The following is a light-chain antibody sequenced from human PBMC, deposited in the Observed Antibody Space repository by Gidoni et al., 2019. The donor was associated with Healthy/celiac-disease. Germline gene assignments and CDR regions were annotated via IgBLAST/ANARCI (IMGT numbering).Light chain of an antibody. V-gene: IGKV3-15*01. Sequence: EIVMTQFPATLSVSPGERATLSCRASQSVSSNLAWYQQKPGQAPRLLIYGASTRAAGIPARFSGSGSGTEFTLTISSLQSEDVAVYYCQQYNNWPPTWTFGQGTKVEIK. CDR3: QQYNNWPPTWT. J-gene: IGKJ1*01. CDR1: QSVSSN. CDR2: GAS.